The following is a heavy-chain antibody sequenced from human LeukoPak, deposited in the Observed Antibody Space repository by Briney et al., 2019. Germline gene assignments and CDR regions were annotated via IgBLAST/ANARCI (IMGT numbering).Heavy chain of an antibody. Sequence: SETLSLTCAVYGGSFSGYYWSWIRQPPGKGLEWIGEINHSGSTNYNPSLKSRVTISVDTSKDQFSLKLSSVTAADTAVYYCARKGYRFDYWGQGTLVTVSS. V-gene: IGHV4-34*01. D-gene: IGHD5-18*01. CDR1: GGSFSGYY. J-gene: IGHJ4*02. CDR3: ARKGYRFDY. CDR2: INHSGST.